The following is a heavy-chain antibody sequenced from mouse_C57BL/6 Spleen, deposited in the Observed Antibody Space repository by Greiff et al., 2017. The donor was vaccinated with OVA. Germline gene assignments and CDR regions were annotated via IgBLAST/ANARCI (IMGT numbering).Heavy chain of an antibody. CDR1: GYTFTDYY. D-gene: IGHD3-2*02. J-gene: IGHJ2*01. V-gene: IGHV1-26*01. Sequence: EVQLQQSGPELVKPGASVKISCKASGYTFTDYYMNWVKQSHGKSLEWIGDINPNNGGTSYNQKFKGKATLTVDKSSSTAYMELRSLTSEDSAVYYCAKVDSSGYVDYFDYWGQGTTLTVSS. CDR3: AKVDSSGYVDYFDY. CDR2: INPNNGGT.